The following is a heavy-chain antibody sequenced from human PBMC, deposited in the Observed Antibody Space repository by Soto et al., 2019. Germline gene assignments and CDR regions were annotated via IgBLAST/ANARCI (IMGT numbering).Heavy chain of an antibody. V-gene: IGHV1-69*01. D-gene: IGHD6-6*01. J-gene: IGHJ6*02. CDR2: IIPIFGTA. CDR1: GCTFSSYA. CDR3: ASRWAAARPGGYYDYYGMDV. Sequence: QVQLVQSGAEVKKPGSSVKVSCKASGCTFSSYAISWVRQAPGQGLEWMGGIIPIFGTANYEKKFQGRVTINADEYTRTAYLALGSLRSADTDVYYCASRWAAARPGGYYDYYGMDVWGQGTTVTFSS.